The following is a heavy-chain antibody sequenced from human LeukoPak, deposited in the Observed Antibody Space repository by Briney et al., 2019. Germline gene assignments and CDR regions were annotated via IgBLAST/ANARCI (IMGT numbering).Heavy chain of an antibody. J-gene: IGHJ4*02. CDR2: MNPNSGNT. Sequence: ASVKVSCKASGDTFTSYDINWVRQATGQALEWMGWMNPNSGNTGYSQKFQGRVTITRNTSKSTAYMELSSLRSEDTAVYYCARSRRGIAGAGTSYYFDYWGQGTLVTVSS. V-gene: IGHV1-8*03. D-gene: IGHD6-13*01. CDR1: GDTFTSYD. CDR3: ARSRRGIAGAGTSYYFDY.